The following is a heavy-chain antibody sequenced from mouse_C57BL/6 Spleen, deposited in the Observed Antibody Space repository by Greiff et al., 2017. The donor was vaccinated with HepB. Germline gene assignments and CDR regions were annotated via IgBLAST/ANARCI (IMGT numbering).Heavy chain of an antibody. J-gene: IGHJ4*01. V-gene: IGHV2-9-1*01. CDR3: ARNLAQAPLAMDY. Sequence: QVQLKESGPGLVAPSQSLSITCTVSGFSLTSYAISWVRQPPGKGLEWLGVIWTGGGTNYNSALNSRLSIRKENSKSQVFLKMNSMQTDDTARYYCARNLAQAPLAMDYWGQGTSVTVSS. CDR1: GFSLTSYA. CDR2: IWTGGGT. D-gene: IGHD3-2*02.